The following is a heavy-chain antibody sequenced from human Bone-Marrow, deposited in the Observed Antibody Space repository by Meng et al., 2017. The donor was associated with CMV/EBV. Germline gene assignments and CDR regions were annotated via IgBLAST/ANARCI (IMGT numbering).Heavy chain of an antibody. J-gene: IGHJ3*01. CDR3: AKDQAFSGGFEGGFDL. CDR2: IWYDATNK. Sequence: GGSLRLSCAASGFTFSNHAIHWVRQAPGKGLEWLSLIWYDATNKYYKDSVEGRFTISRDNSKNIVYLQMNSLRAEDTAIYYCAKDQAFSGGFEGGFDLWGQGTRVTVSS. V-gene: IGHV3-33*06. CDR1: GFTFSNHA. D-gene: IGHD1-26*01.